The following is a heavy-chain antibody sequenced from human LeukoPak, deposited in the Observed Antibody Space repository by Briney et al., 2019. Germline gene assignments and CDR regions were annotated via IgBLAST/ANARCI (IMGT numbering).Heavy chain of an antibody. J-gene: IGHJ4*02. CDR3: AKDSKGSGSEFDY. V-gene: IGHV3-23*01. D-gene: IGHD3-10*01. Sequence: PGGSLRLSCAASGFTFSSYAMSWVRQAPGKGLEWVSAISGSGGSTYYADSVKGRFTISRDNSKNTLYLQMNSLRAEGTAVYYCAKDSKGSGSEFDYWGQGTLVTVSS. CDR1: GFTFSSYA. CDR2: ISGSGGST.